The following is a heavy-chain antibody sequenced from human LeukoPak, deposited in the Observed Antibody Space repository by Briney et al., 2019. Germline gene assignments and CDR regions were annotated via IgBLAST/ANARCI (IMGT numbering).Heavy chain of an antibody. Sequence: ASVKVSCKVSGYTLAELSMHWVRQAPGKGLEWMGGFDPEDGETIYAQKFQGRVTMTEDTSTDTAYMELSSLRSEDTAVYYCARGRRNSSGVRGKFHYYYYMDVWGKGTTVTVSS. CDR1: GYTLAELS. V-gene: IGHV1-24*01. CDR2: FDPEDGET. D-gene: IGHD6-19*01. J-gene: IGHJ6*03. CDR3: ARGRRNSSGVRGKFHYYYYMDV.